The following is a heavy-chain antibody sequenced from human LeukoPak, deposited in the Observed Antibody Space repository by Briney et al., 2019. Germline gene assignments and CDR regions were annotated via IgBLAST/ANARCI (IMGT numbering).Heavy chain of an antibody. CDR2: IYYSGST. CDR1: GGSISSSSYY. Sequence: PSETLSLTCTVSGGSISSSSYYWGWIRQPPGKGLEWIGSIYYSGSTYYNPSLKSRVTISVDTSKNQFSLKLSSVTAADTAVYYCARVRMATIIDYWGQGTLVTVSS. CDR3: ARVRMATIIDY. D-gene: IGHD5-24*01. J-gene: IGHJ4*02. V-gene: IGHV4-39*07.